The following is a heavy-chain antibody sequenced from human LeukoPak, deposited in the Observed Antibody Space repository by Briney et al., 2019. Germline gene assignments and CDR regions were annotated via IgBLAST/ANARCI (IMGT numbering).Heavy chain of an antibody. D-gene: IGHD2-21*02. CDR3: ARGDDFSGDY. Sequence: PGGSLRLSCTASGFTFSTYWMSWVRQAPGKGLEWVANIHPEGNEKYHVDSVKGRFTISRDNAKNSLYLQMNSLRVEDTAVYYCARGDDFSGDYWGQGTLVTVSS. CDR2: IHPEGNEK. CDR1: GFTFSTYW. V-gene: IGHV3-7*04. J-gene: IGHJ4*02.